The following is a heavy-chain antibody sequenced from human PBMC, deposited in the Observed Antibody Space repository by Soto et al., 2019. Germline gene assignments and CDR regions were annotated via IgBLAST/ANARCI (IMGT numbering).Heavy chain of an antibody. D-gene: IGHD6-19*01. J-gene: IGHJ5*02. CDR1: GGSINSYY. CDR2: IYHSGST. Sequence: SETLSLTCTVSGGSINSYYWSWIRQPPGKGLEWIGYIYHSGSTNYNPSLKSPVTISIDTSKNQFSLKLSSVTAADTAVYYCARYSSGWNNWFDPWGQGTLVTVSS. V-gene: IGHV4-59*01. CDR3: ARYSSGWNNWFDP.